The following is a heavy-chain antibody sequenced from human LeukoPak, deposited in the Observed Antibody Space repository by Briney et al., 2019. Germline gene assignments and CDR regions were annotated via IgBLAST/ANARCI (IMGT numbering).Heavy chain of an antibody. D-gene: IGHD6-13*01. J-gene: IGHJ3*02. CDR1: GYSFTNYW. CDR2: IYPGDSDT. V-gene: IGHV5-51*01. CDR3: ARPRTVASEYEGMMDAFDI. Sequence: GESLKISCKASGYSFTNYWIGWVRQMPGKGLEWMGIIYPGDSDTRYSPSIQGQVTILVDKSISTAYLQWSSLKASDTAMYYCARPRTVASEYEGMMDAFDIWGQGTMVTVSS.